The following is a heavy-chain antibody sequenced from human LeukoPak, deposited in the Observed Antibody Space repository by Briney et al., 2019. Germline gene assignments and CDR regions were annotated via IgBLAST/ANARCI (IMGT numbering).Heavy chain of an antibody. V-gene: IGHV1-69*06. J-gene: IGHJ6*03. Sequence: ASVKVSCKASGYTFTGYYMHWVRQAPGQGLEWMGGIIPIFGTANYAQKFQGRVTITADKSTSTAYMELSSLRSEDTAVYYCARGFVGYQLLSYYYMDVWGKGTTVTVSS. CDR3: ARGFVGYQLLSYYYMDV. CDR2: IIPIFGTA. CDR1: GYTFTGYY. D-gene: IGHD2-2*01.